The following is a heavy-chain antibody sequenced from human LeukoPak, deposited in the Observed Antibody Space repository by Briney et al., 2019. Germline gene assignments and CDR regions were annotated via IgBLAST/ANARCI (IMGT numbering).Heavy chain of an antibody. D-gene: IGHD2-15*01. J-gene: IGHJ4*02. V-gene: IGHV3-23*01. Sequence: PGGSLRLSCAASGFTFSTYAMNWVRQAPGKGLEWVSIISGSGGNTFYADAVKGRFTISRDNSKNTLYLQMNNLRDEDTAVCYCAKDPPCSGGTCYGYFESWGQGTLVTVSS. CDR1: GFTFSTYA. CDR3: AKDPPCSGGTCYGYFES. CDR2: ISGSGGNT.